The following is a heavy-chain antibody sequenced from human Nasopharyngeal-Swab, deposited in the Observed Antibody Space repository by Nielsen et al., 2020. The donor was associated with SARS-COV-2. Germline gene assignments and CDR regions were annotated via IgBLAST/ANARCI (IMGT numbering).Heavy chain of an antibody. D-gene: IGHD3-9*01. Sequence: GESLKISCAASGFTFSSYWMHWVRQAPGKGPVWVSRINSDGSSTSYADSVKGRFTISRDNAKNTLYLQMNSLRAEDTAVYYCARDPLYYDILTGYYSRYYFDYWGQGTLVTVSS. CDR3: ARDPLYYDILTGYYSRYYFDY. CDR1: GFTFSSYW. V-gene: IGHV3-74*01. CDR2: INSDGSST. J-gene: IGHJ4*02.